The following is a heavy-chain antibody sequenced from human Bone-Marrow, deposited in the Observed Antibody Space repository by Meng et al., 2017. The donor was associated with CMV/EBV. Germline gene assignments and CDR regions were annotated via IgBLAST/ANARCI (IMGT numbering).Heavy chain of an antibody. J-gene: IGHJ6*02. CDR3: AKILQAHIIAYYYGMDV. V-gene: IGHV3-23*01. CDR2: ISTSGSNT. CDR1: GLTFMNYA. Sequence: GESLKISCAASGLTFMNYAMAWVRQAPGEGLEWVSAISTSGSNTYYADSVRGRFTISRDNSRNTLYLQMSSLRADDTAIYYCAKILQAHIIAYYYGMDVWGQGTPVTVSS. D-gene: IGHD4-11*01.